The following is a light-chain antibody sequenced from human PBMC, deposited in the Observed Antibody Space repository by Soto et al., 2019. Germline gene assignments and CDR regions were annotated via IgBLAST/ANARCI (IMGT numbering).Light chain of an antibody. CDR1: SSDVGGYKY. CDR3: CSSAGSSTVI. CDR2: DVS. Sequence: QSALTQPASVSGSPGQSITISCTGTSSDVGGYKYVSWYQQHPGKAPKLMIYDVSKWPSGVPDRFSGSKSGNTASLTISGLQAEDEADYYCCSSAGSSTVIFGGGTKLTVL. V-gene: IGLV2-11*01. J-gene: IGLJ2*01.